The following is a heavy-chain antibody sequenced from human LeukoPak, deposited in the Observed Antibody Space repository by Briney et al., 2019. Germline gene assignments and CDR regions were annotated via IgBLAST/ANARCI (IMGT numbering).Heavy chain of an antibody. CDR2: IYSGGST. J-gene: IGHJ3*02. CDR3: AKGDDAFDI. V-gene: IGHV3-66*01. CDR1: GFTFSDYY. Sequence: GGSLRLSCAASGFTFSDYYMSWIRQAPGKGLEWVSVIYSGGSTDYADSVKGRFTISRDNSKNTLYLQMNSLRAEDTAVYYCAKGDDAFDIWGQGTMVTVSS.